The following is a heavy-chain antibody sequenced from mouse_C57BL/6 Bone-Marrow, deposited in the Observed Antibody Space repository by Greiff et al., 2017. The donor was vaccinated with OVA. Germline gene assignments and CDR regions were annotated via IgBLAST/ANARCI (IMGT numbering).Heavy chain of an antibody. D-gene: IGHD1-1*01. CDR3: TREDYGSSYDWYFDV. CDR1: GFTFSSYA. J-gene: IGHJ1*03. V-gene: IGHV5-9-1*02. Sequence: DVKLVESGEGLVKPGGSLKLSCAASGFTFSSYAMSWVRQTPEKRLEWVAYISSGGDYIYYADNVQGRFTIARDNARNTLYLQMSSRKSEDTAMYYCTREDYGSSYDWYFDVWGTGTTVTVSS. CDR2: ISSGGDYI.